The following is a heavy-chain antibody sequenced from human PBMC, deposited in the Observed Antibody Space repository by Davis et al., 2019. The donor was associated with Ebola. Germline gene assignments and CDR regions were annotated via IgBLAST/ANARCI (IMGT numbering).Heavy chain of an antibody. D-gene: IGHD2-2*01. J-gene: IGHJ6*02. CDR3: ARECVVVLVPAAIPYYYYGMDV. CDR2: ISSNGGST. CDR1: GFTFSSYA. V-gene: IGHV3-64*01. Sequence: GESLKISCAASGFTFSSYAMHWVRQAPGKGLEYVSAISSNGGSTYYANSVKGRFTISRDNSKNTLYLQMGSLRSEDTAVYYCARECVVVLVPAAIPYYYYGMDVWGQGTTVTVSS.